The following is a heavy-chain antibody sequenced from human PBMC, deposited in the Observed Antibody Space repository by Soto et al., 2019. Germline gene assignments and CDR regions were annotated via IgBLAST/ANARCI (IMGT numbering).Heavy chain of an antibody. V-gene: IGHV4-59*01. J-gene: IGHJ4*02. Sequence: TSETLSLTCTVAGGSSSSYYWSWIRQPPGKGLEWIGYIYYSGSTNYNPSLKSRVTISVDTSKNQFSLKLSSVTAADTAVYYCARGSVVAATPTFDYWGQGTLVTVSS. CDR2: IYYSGST. D-gene: IGHD2-15*01. CDR1: GGSSSSYY. CDR3: ARGSVVAATPTFDY.